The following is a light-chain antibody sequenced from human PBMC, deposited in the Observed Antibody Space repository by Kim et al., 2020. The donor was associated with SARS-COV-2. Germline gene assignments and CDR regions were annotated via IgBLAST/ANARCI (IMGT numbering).Light chain of an antibody. CDR2: SAS. Sequence: ASVGDRVTISCRASQSVRNYLNWYQQKPGKAPKLLIYSASTLQGGVPSRFSGSESGTDFTLTISSLQPEDFATYYCQQSYITPLTFGGGTKVDIK. J-gene: IGKJ4*01. V-gene: IGKV1-39*01. CDR1: QSVRNY. CDR3: QQSYITPLT.